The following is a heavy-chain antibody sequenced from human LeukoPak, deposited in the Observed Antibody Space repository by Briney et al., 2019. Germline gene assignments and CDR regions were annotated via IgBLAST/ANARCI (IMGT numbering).Heavy chain of an antibody. J-gene: IGHJ6*02. Sequence: GGSLRLSCAASGFTVSSNYMSWVRQAPGKGLEWVSAISGSGGSTYYADSVKGRFTISRDNSKNTLYLQMNSLRAEDTAVYYCAKTTYGSGSYYNKPMDVWGQGTTVTVSS. V-gene: IGHV3-23*01. CDR3: AKTTYGSGSYYNKPMDV. CDR1: GFTVSSNY. CDR2: ISGSGGST. D-gene: IGHD3-10*01.